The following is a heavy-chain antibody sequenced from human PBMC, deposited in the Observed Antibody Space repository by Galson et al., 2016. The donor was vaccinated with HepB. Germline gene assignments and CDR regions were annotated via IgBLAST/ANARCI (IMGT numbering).Heavy chain of an antibody. V-gene: IGHV1-2*02. CDR2: INPKNGDT. CDR3: ARDLGHLAPMTKAWDKHFDY. J-gene: IGHJ4*02. Sequence: SVKVSCKVSGNSLTELSMHWVRQAPGQGLEWMGWINPKNGDTGYESKFQGRVTMTRDTSISTAYMELSGLRSDDTALYYCARDLGHLAPMTKAWDKHFDYWGQGTQVTVSS. CDR1: GNSLTELS. D-gene: IGHD1-26*01.